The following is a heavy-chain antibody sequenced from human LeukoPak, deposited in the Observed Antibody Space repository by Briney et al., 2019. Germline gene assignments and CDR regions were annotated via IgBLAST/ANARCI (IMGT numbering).Heavy chain of an antibody. CDR2: ISAYNGNT. CDR3: ARHRRYIVATSSSHFDY. D-gene: IGHD5-12*01. Sequence: ASVKVSCKASGFTFTSFGFSWVRQAPGQGLEWMGWISAYNGNTNYAQNLQGRVTMTTDTSTSTAYMELRSLRSDDTAVYYCARHRRYIVATSSSHFDYWGQGTLVTVSS. J-gene: IGHJ4*02. CDR1: GFTFTSFG. V-gene: IGHV1-18*01.